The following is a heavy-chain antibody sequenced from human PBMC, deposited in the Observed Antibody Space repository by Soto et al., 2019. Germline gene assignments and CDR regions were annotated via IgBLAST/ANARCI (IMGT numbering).Heavy chain of an antibody. CDR2: IIPIFGTA. CDR1: GGTFSSYA. Sequence: QVLLVQSGAEVKKPGSSVKVSCKASGGTFSSYAISWVRQAPGQGLEWMGGIIPIFGTANYAQKFQGRVTITADESTSTAYMERSSLRSEDTAVYYCARVRVRFLEWLGSEGWGQGTLVTVSS. D-gene: IGHD3-3*01. V-gene: IGHV1-69*12. J-gene: IGHJ4*02. CDR3: ARVRVRFLEWLGSEG.